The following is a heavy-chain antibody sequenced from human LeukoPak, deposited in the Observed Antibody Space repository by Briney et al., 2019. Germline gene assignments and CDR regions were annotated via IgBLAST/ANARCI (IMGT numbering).Heavy chain of an antibody. Sequence: GGSLRLSCAASGFTFSSYGMHWGRQAPGKGLEWVAVISFDGRTKYYADSVKGRFTISRDNSNNMLFLQMNSLRAEDTALYYCAKDWHSVTIFDYWGQGTLVTVSS. CDR1: GFTFSSYG. V-gene: IGHV3-30*18. CDR2: ISFDGRTK. CDR3: AKDWHSVTIFDY. D-gene: IGHD4-17*01. J-gene: IGHJ4*02.